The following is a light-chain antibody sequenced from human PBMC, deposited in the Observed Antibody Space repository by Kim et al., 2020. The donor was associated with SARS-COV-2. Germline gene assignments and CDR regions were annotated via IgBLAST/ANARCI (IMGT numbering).Light chain of an antibody. J-gene: IGLJ3*02. CDR2: QDS. V-gene: IGLV3-1*01. Sequence: VAPGQTAIITCSGDKFGDTYTSWNQQKPGQSPVLVIYQDSKRPSAIPERFSGSTSGNTASLTISGTQAVDEADYYCQAWDINTVMFGGGTQLTVL. CDR1: KFGDTY. CDR3: QAWDINTVM.